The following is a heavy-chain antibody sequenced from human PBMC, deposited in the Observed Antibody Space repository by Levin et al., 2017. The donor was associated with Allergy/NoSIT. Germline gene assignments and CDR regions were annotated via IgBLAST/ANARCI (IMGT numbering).Heavy chain of an antibody. V-gene: IGHV3-11*05. D-gene: IGHD4-23*01. Sequence: HGESLKISCAASGFTFSDYYMSWIRQAPGKGLEWVSYISSSSSYTNYADSVKGRFTISRDNAKNSLYLQMNSLRAEDTAVYYCARARYGGNSWLDYWGQGTLVTVSS. CDR3: ARARYGGNSWLDY. J-gene: IGHJ4*02. CDR2: ISSSSSYT. CDR1: GFTFSDYY.